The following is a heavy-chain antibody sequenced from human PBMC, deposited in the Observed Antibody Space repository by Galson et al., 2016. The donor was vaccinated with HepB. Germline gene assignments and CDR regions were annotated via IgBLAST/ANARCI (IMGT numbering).Heavy chain of an antibody. Sequence: SETLSLTCTVSGGSVSSGRYYWSWIRQPPGKGLEWIGDVYYSGSTNYNASLKSRVTISVDTSKNQFSLKLSSVTAADTAVYYCARSTYYAFWSGYVDDYWGQGTLVTVSS. CDR1: GGSVSSGRYY. CDR2: VYYSGST. V-gene: IGHV4-61*01. D-gene: IGHD3-3*01. CDR3: ARSTYYAFWSGYVDDY. J-gene: IGHJ4*02.